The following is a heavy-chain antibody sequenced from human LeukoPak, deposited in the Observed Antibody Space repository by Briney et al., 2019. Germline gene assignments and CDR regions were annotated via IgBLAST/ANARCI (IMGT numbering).Heavy chain of an antibody. CDR1: GITLSNYG. CDR2: ISGRGGGT. V-gene: IGHV3-23*01. CDR3: AKRGVVIRVILVGFHKEVYYFDS. Sequence: GGSLRLSCAVSGITLSNYGMSWVRQAPGKGLEWVAGISGRGGGTYYADSAKGRFTISRDNPKKTLYLQMKRLRAEDTAVYFCAKRGVVIRVILVGFHKEVYYFDSWGQGALVTVSS. J-gene: IGHJ4*02. D-gene: IGHD3-22*01.